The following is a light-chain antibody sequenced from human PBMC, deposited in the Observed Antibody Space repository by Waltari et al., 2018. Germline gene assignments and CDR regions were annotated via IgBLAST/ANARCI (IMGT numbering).Light chain of an antibody. V-gene: IGLV2-14*01. CDR2: DVS. J-gene: IGLJ3*02. Sequence: QSALTQPASVSGSPGQSITISCTGTTSDLGGYNYFSWYQQHPGKAPKLLIYDVSNRPSGVFNRFSGPKSGNTASLIISGLQAEDEADYYCSSFTSSSTWVFGGGTKLTVL. CDR3: SSFTSSSTWV. CDR1: TSDLGGYNY.